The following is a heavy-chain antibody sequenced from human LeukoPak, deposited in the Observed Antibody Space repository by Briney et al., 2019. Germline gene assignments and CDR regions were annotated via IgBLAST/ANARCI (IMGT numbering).Heavy chain of an antibody. V-gene: IGHV4-59*01. CDR1: GGSISSYY. D-gene: IGHD5-12*01. CDR3: ARVSGYDWESFYDY. CDR2: IYYSGST. Sequence: KPSETLSLTCTVSGGSISSYYWSWIRQPPGKGLEWIGHIYYSGSTNYNPSLKSRVTISVDTSKNQFSLKLSSVTAADTAMYYCARVSGYDWESFYDYWGQGSLVTVSS. J-gene: IGHJ4*02.